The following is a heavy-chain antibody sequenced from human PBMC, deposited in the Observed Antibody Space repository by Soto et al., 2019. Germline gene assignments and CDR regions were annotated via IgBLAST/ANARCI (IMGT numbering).Heavy chain of an antibody. V-gene: IGHV5-10-1*01. CDR3: ARLYCSSSTCENWFDP. Sequence: PXEXLKISCTCFGYXFNIFLLIWVRHMPGRGLEWVGRIDPRDSYTSYSPSFQGHVTISADKSISAVYLQWGSLKASDTAMYYCARLYCSSSTCENWFDPWGQGTLGPVS. CDR2: IDPRDSYT. D-gene: IGHD2-2*01. CDR1: GYXFNIFL. J-gene: IGHJ5*02.